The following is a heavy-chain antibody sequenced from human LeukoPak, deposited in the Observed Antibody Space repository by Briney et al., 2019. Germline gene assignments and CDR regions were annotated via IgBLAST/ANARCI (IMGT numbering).Heavy chain of an antibody. CDR1: GRSISLYY. CDR3: ARGPGGGSPTLSNYFDC. D-gene: IGHD3-16*01. V-gene: IGHV4-59*12. Sequence: SETLPLTCTFSGRSISLYYWSWLRQPPGKGLEWIGYTYYIGNTNYNPSLKRRVTISVDTSKHQLSLKLHPVTAADPPVYYCARGPGGGSPTLSNYFDCWGQGTLVTVSS. J-gene: IGHJ4*02. CDR2: TYYIGNT.